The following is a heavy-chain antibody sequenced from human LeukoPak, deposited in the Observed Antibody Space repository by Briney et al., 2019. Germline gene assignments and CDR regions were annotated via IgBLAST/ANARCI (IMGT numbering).Heavy chain of an antibody. V-gene: IGHV3-21*01. J-gene: IGHJ4*02. CDR3: ARALGNSTGDY. Sequence: PGGSLRLSCAASGFTFSTYTMNWVRQAPGKGLEWVSSVSSGNLYIYYADSVKGRFTISRDNAKNSLYLQMNSLRGEDTAVYYCARALGNSTGDYWGQGTLVTVSS. CDR1: GFTFSTYT. D-gene: IGHD7-27*01. CDR2: VSSGNLYI.